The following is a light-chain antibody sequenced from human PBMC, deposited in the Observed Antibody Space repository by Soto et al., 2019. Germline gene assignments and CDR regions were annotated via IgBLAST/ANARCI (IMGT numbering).Light chain of an antibody. CDR2: GAS. J-gene: IGKJ5*01. CDR3: QQYNDWPLIT. V-gene: IGKV3-15*01. CDR1: QNINTY. Sequence: EIVMTQSPAPPSVSPGERATLSCRARQNINTYLAWYQHKPGQAPRLLIYGASTRATGIPARFSGSGSGTEFTLTISGLLSEDFALYFCQQYNDWPLITFGQETRLEIK.